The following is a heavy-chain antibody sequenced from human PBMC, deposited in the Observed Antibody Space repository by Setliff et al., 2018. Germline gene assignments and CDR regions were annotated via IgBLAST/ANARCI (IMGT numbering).Heavy chain of an antibody. V-gene: IGHV1-18*01. CDR3: ERLVRYCTATSCQRTSGDDL. D-gene: IGHD2-2*01. CDR2: ISPYTGKT. Sequence: ASVKVSCKASGYTFSDYGISWVRLAPGQGLEWMGWISPYTGKTFYAPQFEDRVIMTTDTSTNTAYMDLRSLRSDDAAVYYCERLVRYCTATSCQRTSGDDLWGQGTLVTVSS. J-gene: IGHJ4*02. CDR1: GYTFSDYG.